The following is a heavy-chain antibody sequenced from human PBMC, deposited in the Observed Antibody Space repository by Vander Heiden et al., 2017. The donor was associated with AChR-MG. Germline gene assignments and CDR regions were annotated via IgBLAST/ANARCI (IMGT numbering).Heavy chain of an antibody. CDR3: AKDLERPEGDYFDY. J-gene: IGHJ4*02. V-gene: IGHV3-23*01. D-gene: IGHD1-1*01. CDR2: ISGSSGST. Sequence: EVQLLESGGGLVQPGGSLRLSCAASGFTFSSDAMSWVRQAPGKGLEWVSAISGSSGSTYYADSVKGRFTISRDKSTNTLYLQMNSLRAEDTAVYYCAKDLERPEGDYFDYWGQGTLVTVSS. CDR1: GFTFSSDA.